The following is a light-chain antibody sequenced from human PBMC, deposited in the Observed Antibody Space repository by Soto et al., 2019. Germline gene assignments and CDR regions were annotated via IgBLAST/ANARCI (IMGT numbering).Light chain of an antibody. CDR1: SSDVGGYKY. CDR2: EVN. CDR3: SSYAGINNLGV. J-gene: IGLJ1*01. V-gene: IGLV2-8*01. Sequence: QSALTQPPSASGSPGQSVTISCTGTSSDVGGYKYVSWYQQHPGKAPKLMIFEVNKRPSGVPDRFSGSKSGNTASLTVSGLQAEDEADYYCSSYAGINNLGVFGTGTKQTVL.